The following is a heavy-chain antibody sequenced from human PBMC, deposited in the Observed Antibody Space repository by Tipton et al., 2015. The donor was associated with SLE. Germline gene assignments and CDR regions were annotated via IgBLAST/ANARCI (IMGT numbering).Heavy chain of an antibody. CDR1: GGSMSTYY. V-gene: IGHV4-59*01. Sequence: LRLSCTVSGGSMSTYYWSWIRLPPGKGLEWIGYIYYSGGTSYNPSPNSRVTISVDTSRNQFSLKLTSVTAADSAVYYCARYSLTNWHLDLWGRGTLVTVSS. CDR3: ARYSLTNWHLDL. CDR2: IYYSGGT. D-gene: IGHD2-15*01. J-gene: IGHJ2*01.